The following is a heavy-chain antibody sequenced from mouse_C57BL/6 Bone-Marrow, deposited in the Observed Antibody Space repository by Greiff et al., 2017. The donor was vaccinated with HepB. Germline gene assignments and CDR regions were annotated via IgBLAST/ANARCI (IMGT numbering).Heavy chain of an antibody. V-gene: IGHV5-15*01. J-gene: IGHJ1*03. CDR2: ISNLAYSI. Sequence: DVKLQESGGGLVQPGGSLKLSCAASGFTFSDYGMAWVRQAPRKGPEWVAFISNLAYSIYYADTVTGRFTISRENAKNTLYLEMSSLRSEDTAMYYCARPYDGYPDWYFDVWGTGTTVTVSS. CDR1: GFTFSDYG. D-gene: IGHD2-3*01. CDR3: ARPYDGYPDWYFDV.